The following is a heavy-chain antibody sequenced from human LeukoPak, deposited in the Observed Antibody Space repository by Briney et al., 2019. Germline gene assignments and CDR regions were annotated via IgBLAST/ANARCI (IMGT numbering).Heavy chain of an antibody. D-gene: IGHD3-10*01. Sequence: PSETLSLTCAVYGGSFSGYYWSWIRQPPGKGLEWIGEINHSGSTNYNPSLKSRVTISVDTSKNQFSLKLSSVTAADTAVYYCASRVPIGHWGQGTLVTVSS. V-gene: IGHV4-34*01. CDR2: INHSGST. CDR3: ASRVPIGH. J-gene: IGHJ4*02. CDR1: GGSFSGYY.